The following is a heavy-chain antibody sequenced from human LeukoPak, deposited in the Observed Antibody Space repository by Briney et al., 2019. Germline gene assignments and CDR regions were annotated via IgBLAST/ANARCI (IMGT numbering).Heavy chain of an antibody. CDR2: IYYSGST. V-gene: IGHV4-39*07. CDR1: GGSISSSSYY. J-gene: IGHJ5*02. Sequence: SETLSLTCTVSGGSISSSSYYWGWIRQPPGKGLEWIGSIYYSGSTYYNPSLKSRVTISVDTSKNQFSLKLSSVTAADTAVYYCARAIVVGDNWFDPWGQGTLVTVSS. D-gene: IGHD2-2*01. CDR3: ARAIVVGDNWFDP.